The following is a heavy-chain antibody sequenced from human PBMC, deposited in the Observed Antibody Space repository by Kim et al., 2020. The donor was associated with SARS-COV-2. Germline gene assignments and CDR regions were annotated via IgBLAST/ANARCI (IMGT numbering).Heavy chain of an antibody. V-gene: IGHV3-23*01. CDR2: GGGP. Sequence: GGGPNYGNTRKGRLTITRDNAKNTLYLQRNRLRAEDTAVYYCAKGWVNDYWGQGTLVTVSS. CDR3: AKGWVNDY. D-gene: IGHD2-21*01. J-gene: IGHJ4*02.